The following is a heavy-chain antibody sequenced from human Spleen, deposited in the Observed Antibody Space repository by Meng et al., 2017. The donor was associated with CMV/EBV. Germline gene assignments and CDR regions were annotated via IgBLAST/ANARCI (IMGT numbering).Heavy chain of an antibody. D-gene: IGHD3-10*01. CDR1: GFTFSSFD. CDR3: ARRTWSGEPGLDY. V-gene: IGHV3-48*03. CDR2: ISNSGLAI. J-gene: IGHJ4*02. Sequence: GGSLRLSCAASGFTFSSFDMNWVRQAPGKGLEWISYISNSGLAIYYATSLEGRFTISRDNAKNSLFLQMDNLRAEDTAIYYCARRTWSGEPGLDYWGQGTLVTVSS.